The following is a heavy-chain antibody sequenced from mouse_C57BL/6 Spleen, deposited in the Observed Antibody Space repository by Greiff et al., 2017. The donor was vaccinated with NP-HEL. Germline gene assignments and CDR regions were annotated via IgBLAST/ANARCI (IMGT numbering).Heavy chain of an antibody. CDR1: GYTFTDYY. V-gene: IGHV1-26*01. J-gene: IGHJ3*01. CDR3: ARNGLGAWFAY. Sequence: EVQLQQSGPELVKPGASVKISCKASGYTFTDYYMNWVKQSHGKSLEWIGYINPNNGGTSYNQKFKGKATLTVDKASRTAYMEHRSVTSEDSAVYYCARNGLGAWFAYWGQGTLVTVSA. CDR2: INPNNGGT. D-gene: IGHD4-1*01.